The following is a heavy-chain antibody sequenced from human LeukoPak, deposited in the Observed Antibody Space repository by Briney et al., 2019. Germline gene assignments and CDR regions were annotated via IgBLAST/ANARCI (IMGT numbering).Heavy chain of an antibody. Sequence: GGSLRLSCAASGFTFSSYAMSWVRQAPGKGLEWVSAISGSGSTYYADSVKGRFTISRDNSKNTGYLQMNSLRGEDTAVYYCVKGGQDCSPTTCYYDWGQGTLVTVSS. CDR3: VKGGQDCSPTTCYYD. V-gene: IGHV3-23*01. D-gene: IGHD2-2*01. J-gene: IGHJ4*02. CDR1: GFTFSSYA. CDR2: ISGSGST.